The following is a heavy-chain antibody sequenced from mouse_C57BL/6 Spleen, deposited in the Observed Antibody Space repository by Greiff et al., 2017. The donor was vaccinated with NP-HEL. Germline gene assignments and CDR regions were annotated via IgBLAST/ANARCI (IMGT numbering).Heavy chain of an antibody. CDR1: GYTFTDYE. D-gene: IGHD2-4*01. CDR2: IDPETGGT. V-gene: IGHV1-15*01. CDR3: TIPYYDYDGFAY. J-gene: IGHJ3*01. Sequence: VHLVESGAELVRPGASVTLSCKASGYTFTDYEMHWVKQTPVHGLEWIGAIDPETGGTAYNQKFKGKAILTADKSSSTAYMELRSLTSEDSAVYYCTIPYYDYDGFAYWGQGTLVTVSA.